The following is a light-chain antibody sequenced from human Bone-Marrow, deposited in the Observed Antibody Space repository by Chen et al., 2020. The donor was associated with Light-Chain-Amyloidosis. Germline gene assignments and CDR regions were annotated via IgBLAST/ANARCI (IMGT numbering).Light chain of an antibody. Sequence: QSSLTHPASVSGSPGQPITVHCAGTSSDVGVYNIVSWYQHHPGKAPNLMIYEVTKRPSGVSTRFSGSKSGNTASLTISGLQAEDEADYYCCSYQGCCNPYVFGTGTKVTVL. CDR2: EVT. CDR1: SSDVGVYNI. J-gene: IGLJ1*01. CDR3: CSYQGCCNPYV. V-gene: IGLV2-23*02.